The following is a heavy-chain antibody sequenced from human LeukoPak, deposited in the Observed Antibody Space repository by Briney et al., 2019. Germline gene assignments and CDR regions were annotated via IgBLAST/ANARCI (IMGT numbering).Heavy chain of an antibody. V-gene: IGHV4-34*01. CDR2: INHSGST. Sequence: SETLSLTCAVYGGSFSGYYWSWIRQPPGKGLEWIGEINHSGSTNYNPSLKSRVTISVDTSKNQFSLKLSSVTAADTAVYYCARMGATTYYFDYWGQGTLVTVSP. CDR3: ARMGATTYYFDY. J-gene: IGHJ4*02. CDR1: GGSFSGYY. D-gene: IGHD1-26*01.